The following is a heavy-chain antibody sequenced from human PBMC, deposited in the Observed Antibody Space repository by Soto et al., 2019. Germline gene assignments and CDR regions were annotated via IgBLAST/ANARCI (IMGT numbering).Heavy chain of an antibody. CDR3: ARQPYDTSDYFVY. J-gene: IGHJ4*02. Sequence: SSETLSLTCTVSGDSINTRGYYWAWIRQPPGKGLEWIGSMYYGGSTDYNPSLKSRVTISVDTSRIHFSLKLISVTAADTAVYYCARQPYDTSDYFVYWGQGTLVTSPQ. D-gene: IGHD3-22*01. CDR1: GDSINTRGYY. V-gene: IGHV4-39*01. CDR2: MYYGGST.